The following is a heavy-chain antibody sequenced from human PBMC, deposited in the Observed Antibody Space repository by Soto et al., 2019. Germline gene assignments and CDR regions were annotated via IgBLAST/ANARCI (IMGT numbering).Heavy chain of an antibody. J-gene: IGHJ4*02. V-gene: IGHV3-23*01. Sequence: GGSLRLSCAASGFTFSSYAMSWVRQAPGKGLEWVSTISGSGGRTYNADSVKGRFTISRDNSKNTLYLQMNSLRAEDTAIYYCAKDTGGAAAAGRWGQGTLVTVSS. CDR3: AKDTGGAAAAGR. CDR2: ISGSGGRT. D-gene: IGHD6-25*01. CDR1: GFTFSSYA.